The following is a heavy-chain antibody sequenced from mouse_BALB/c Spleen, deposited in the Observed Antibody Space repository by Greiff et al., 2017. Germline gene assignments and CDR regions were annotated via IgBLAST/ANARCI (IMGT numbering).Heavy chain of an antibody. D-gene: IGHD1-1*01. V-gene: IGHV2-2*02. J-gene: IGHJ4*01. CDR2: IWSGGST. CDR3: ARMDDGSTHAMDY. CDR1: GFSLTSYG. Sequence: QVQLQQSGPGLVQPSQSLSITCTVSGFSLTSYGVHWVRQSPGKGLEWLGVIWSGGSTDYNAAFISRLSISKDNSKSQVFFKMNSLQANDTAIYYCARMDDGSTHAMDYWGQGTSVTVSS.